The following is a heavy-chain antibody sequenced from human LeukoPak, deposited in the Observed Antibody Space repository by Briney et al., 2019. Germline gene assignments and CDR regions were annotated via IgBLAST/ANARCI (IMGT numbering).Heavy chain of an antibody. CDR2: ISYDGTNK. V-gene: IGHV3-30*03. CDR3: ARDPYGMDV. CDR1: GFTFSNYG. Sequence: GGSLRLSCAAFGFTFSNYGMHWVRQAPGKGLEWVAFISYDGTNKLYADSVRGRFTISRDNSESSLFLQMNSLRTEDTGVCYCARDPYGMDVWGQGTTVTVSS. J-gene: IGHJ6*02.